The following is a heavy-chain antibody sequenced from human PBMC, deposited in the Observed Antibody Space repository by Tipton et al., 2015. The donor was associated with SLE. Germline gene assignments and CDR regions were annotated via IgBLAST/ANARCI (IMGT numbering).Heavy chain of an antibody. CDR2: IYYSGST. Sequence: TLSLTCAVYGGSFSGYYWGWIRQPPGKGLEWIGSIYYSGSTYYNPSLKSRVTISVDTSKNQFSLKLSSVTAADTAVYYCARSYYYDSSGYHDYWGQGTLVTVSS. CDR1: GGSFSGYY. CDR3: ARSYYYDSSGYHDY. D-gene: IGHD3-22*01. V-gene: IGHV4-34*01. J-gene: IGHJ4*02.